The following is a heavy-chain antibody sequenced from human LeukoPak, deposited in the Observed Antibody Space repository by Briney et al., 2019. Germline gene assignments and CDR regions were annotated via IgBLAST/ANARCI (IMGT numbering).Heavy chain of an antibody. V-gene: IGHV4-39*07. CDR3: ARRTVTRGRGNWFDP. CDR2: INHSGST. Sequence: SETLSLTCTVSDGSISSSSYYWGWIRQPPGKGLEWIGEINHSGSTNYNPSLKSRVTISVDKSKNQFSLKLSSVTAADTAVYYCARRTVTRGRGNWFDPWGQGTLVTVSS. D-gene: IGHD4-17*01. CDR1: DGSISSSSYY. J-gene: IGHJ5*02.